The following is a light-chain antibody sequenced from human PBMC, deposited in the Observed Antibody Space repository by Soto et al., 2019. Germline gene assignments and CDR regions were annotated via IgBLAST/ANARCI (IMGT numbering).Light chain of an antibody. CDR1: QSVSSN. CDR2: GAS. CDR3: QQYHSYWT. J-gene: IGKJ1*01. V-gene: IGKV3-15*01. Sequence: EIVMTQSPATLSVSPGERATLSCRANQSVSSNLAWYQQKPGQAPRLLIYGASRRATDIPARFSGSGSGTEFTLTISSLQTDDFSTYYCQQYHSYWTFGQGTKVDIK.